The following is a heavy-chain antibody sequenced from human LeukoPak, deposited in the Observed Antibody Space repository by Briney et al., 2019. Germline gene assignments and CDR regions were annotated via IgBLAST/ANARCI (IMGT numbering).Heavy chain of an antibody. CDR2: IYPGDSDT. CDR1: GYSFTSYW. D-gene: IGHD1-26*01. CDR3: ARGSGDYFGDYYYYYYGMDV. V-gene: IGHV5-51*01. Sequence: PGESLKISCKGSGYSFTSYWIGWVRQMPGKGLEWMGIIYPGDSDTRYSPSFQGQVTISADKSISTAYLQWSSLKASDTAMYYCARGSGDYFGDYYYYYYGMDVWGQGTTVTVSS. J-gene: IGHJ6*02.